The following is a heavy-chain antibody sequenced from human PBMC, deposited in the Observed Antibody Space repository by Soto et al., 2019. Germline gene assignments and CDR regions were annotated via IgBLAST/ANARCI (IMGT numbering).Heavy chain of an antibody. Sequence: QVQLVQSGAEVKKPGSSVKVSCKASGGTFSSYAISWVRQAPGQGLEWMGVIIPIFGTANYAQKFQGRVTITEDESTRTAYMELSSLSSEDTAVYYCARVVRGVISRGAVLDYWGQGTLVTVSS. CDR2: IIPIFGTA. CDR3: ARVVRGVISRGAVLDY. D-gene: IGHD3-10*02. V-gene: IGHV1-69*12. J-gene: IGHJ4*02. CDR1: GGTFSSYA.